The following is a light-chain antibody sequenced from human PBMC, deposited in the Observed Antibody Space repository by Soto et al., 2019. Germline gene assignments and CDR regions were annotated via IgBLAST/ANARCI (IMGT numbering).Light chain of an antibody. CDR2: GAS. CDR1: QSVSSN. V-gene: IGKV3-15*01. Sequence: EIVMTQSPATLSVSPGERATLSCRASQSVSSNLAWYQQKPGQAPRLLIYGASTRATGIPARFSGSVSGTEFTLTISSLQSEDFAVYYCQQCNNWPLYTFGQGTKLEIK. CDR3: QQCNNWPLYT. J-gene: IGKJ2*01.